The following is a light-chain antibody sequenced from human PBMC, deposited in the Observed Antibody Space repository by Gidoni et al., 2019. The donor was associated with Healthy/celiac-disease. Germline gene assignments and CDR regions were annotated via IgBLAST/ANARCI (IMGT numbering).Light chain of an antibody. CDR1: QSVSSSY. Sequence: EIVLTQSPGTLSLSPGERATLSCRASQSVSSSYLAWYQQKPGQAPRLLIYVASSRATGIPDRFSVSGSGTDFTLTISRLEPEDFAVYYCQQYGSSRTFGQGTKVEIK. CDR2: VAS. V-gene: IGKV3-20*01. CDR3: QQYGSSRT. J-gene: IGKJ1*01.